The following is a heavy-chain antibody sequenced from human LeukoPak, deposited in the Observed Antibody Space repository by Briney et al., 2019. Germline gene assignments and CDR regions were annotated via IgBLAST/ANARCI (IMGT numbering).Heavy chain of an antibody. CDR1: GGSFSSYY. CDR2: ISYRGSA. Sequence: PSETLSLTCTVSGGSFSSYYWSWIRQPPGKGLEWIGYISYRGSANYSPSLKSRVTLSVDTSKNQFSLKLNSVTAADTAVYYCARGGRPYKAMFKDWGQGTLVTVSS. CDR3: ARGGRPYKAMFKD. D-gene: IGHD5-18*01. V-gene: IGHV4-59*01. J-gene: IGHJ4*02.